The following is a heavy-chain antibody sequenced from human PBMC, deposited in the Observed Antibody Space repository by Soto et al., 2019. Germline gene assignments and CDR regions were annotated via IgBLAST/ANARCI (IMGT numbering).Heavy chain of an antibody. V-gene: IGHV1-2*02. Sequence: QVNLVQSGAEVKKPGASVKVSCKASGYNFNGYYIHWVRQAPGQGLEWMGWMNPNTGGANFAQKFQGKAIMTTDPSISTAYLELRSLTSDDTAVYYCAKVIYTIGSKQWMAQTKHQALDYWGQGTLLTV. J-gene: IGHJ4*02. CDR2: MNPNTGGA. D-gene: IGHD6-19*01. CDR1: GYNFNGYY. CDR3: AKVIYTIGSKQWMAQTKHQALDY.